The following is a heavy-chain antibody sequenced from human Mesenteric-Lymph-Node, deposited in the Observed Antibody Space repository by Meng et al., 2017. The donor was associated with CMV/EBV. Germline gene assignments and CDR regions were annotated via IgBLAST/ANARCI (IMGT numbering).Heavy chain of an antibody. Sequence: ETLSLTCSVSGGSITSGAYYWSWVRQAPGKGLEWVSAISGSGHNTYYADSVKGRFTISRDNSESTLYLQMNSLRAEDTAIYYCAKVYYDFWSGYPYYFDYWGQGTLVTVSS. CDR3: AKVYYDFWSGYPYYFDY. D-gene: IGHD3-3*01. J-gene: IGHJ4*02. CDR2: ISGSGHNT. V-gene: IGHV3-23*01. CDR1: GGSITSGAYY.